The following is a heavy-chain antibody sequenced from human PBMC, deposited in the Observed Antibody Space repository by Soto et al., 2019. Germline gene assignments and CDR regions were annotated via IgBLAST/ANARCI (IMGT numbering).Heavy chain of an antibody. CDR3: AKDRKRMDV. J-gene: IGHJ6*02. CDR2: ITPSSAST. CDR1: GFSFSSYG. V-gene: IGHV3-23*01. Sequence: GGSLRLSCAASGFSFSSYGMSWVRQAPGKGLERVAVITPSSASTFYADSVKGRFTISRDNSKNMLYLQMNSLRAEDTAVYYCAKDRKRMDVWGQGTTVTVSS.